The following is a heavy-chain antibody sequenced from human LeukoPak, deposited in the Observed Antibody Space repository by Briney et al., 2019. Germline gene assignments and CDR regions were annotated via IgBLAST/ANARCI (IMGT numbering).Heavy chain of an antibody. D-gene: IGHD3-3*01. CDR1: GFTFSSYW. CDR3: ASYFEQKRFLEWLFPH. CDR2: IKQDGSEK. J-gene: IGHJ4*02. Sequence: GGSLRLSCAASGFTFSSYWMSWVRQAPGKGPEWVANIKQDGSEKYYVDSVKGRFTISRDNAKNSLYLQMNSLRAEDTAVYYCASYFEQKRFLEWLFPHWGQGTLVTVSS. V-gene: IGHV3-7*01.